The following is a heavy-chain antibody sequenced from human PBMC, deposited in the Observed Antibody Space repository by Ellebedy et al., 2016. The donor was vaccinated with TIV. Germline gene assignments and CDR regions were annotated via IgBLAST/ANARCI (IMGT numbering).Heavy chain of an antibody. V-gene: IGHV3-23*01. Sequence: PGGSLRLSCAASGFTFSGYAMSWVRQAPGKGLEWVSSIIGSGSNTYYTDSVQGRFTISRDNSKNTLFLQMSSLRAEDTAIYYCTKDGRGTGAYYVSGMDVWGQGTTVTVSS. CDR2: IIGSGSNT. CDR1: GFTFSGYA. CDR3: TKDGRGTGAYYVSGMDV. J-gene: IGHJ6*02. D-gene: IGHD1-26*01.